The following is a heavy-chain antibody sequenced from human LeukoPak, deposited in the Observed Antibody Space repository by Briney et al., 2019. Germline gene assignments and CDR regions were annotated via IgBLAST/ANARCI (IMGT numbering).Heavy chain of an antibody. CDR1: GFTFNRNA. CDR2: IGGSGDKT. V-gene: IGHV3-23*01. J-gene: IGHJ4*02. CDR3: AKEYSGYDFDY. D-gene: IGHD5-12*01. Sequence: GGSLRLSCAASGFTFNRNAISWVRQAPGKGLEWVSTIGGSGDKTFYADSVKGRFTISRDNSKNTLYLQMNSLRAEDTAVYYCAKEYSGYDFDYWGQGTLVTVSS.